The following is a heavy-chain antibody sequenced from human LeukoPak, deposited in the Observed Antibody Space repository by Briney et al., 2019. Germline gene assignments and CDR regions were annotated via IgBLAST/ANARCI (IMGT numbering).Heavy chain of an antibody. D-gene: IGHD3-9*01. Sequence: GGSLRLSCAASRFTFSTYWMSWVRQAPGKGLEWVANIKPDEGEKYYVDSVKGRFTISRDNAKNSLYLQMISLRAEDTAVYYCARTYYDILTGYNPYFDYWGQGTLVTVSS. CDR3: ARTYYDILTGYNPYFDY. CDR1: RFTFSTYW. CDR2: IKPDEGEK. V-gene: IGHV3-7*01. J-gene: IGHJ4*02.